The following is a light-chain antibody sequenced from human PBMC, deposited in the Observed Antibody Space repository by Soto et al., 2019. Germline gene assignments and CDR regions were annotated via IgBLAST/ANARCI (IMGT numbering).Light chain of an antibody. Sequence: EIVLTQSPGTLSLSPGERATLSCRASQTITNNYLAWYQQKPGQAPRLVMSGAASRATGIPDRFSAGGAETDFTHTISRVEPADFARYYCQPYDRSYPFGQGTKLQIQ. J-gene: IGKJ2*01. CDR2: GAA. CDR3: QPYDRSYP. CDR1: QTITNNY. V-gene: IGKV3-20*01.